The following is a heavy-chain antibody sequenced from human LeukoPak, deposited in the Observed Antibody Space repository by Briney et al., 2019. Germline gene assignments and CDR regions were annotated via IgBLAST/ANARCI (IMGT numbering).Heavy chain of an antibody. CDR2: IYQSGSA. CDR1: GASVSSIGYS. CDR3: ARNSYYDNSGEGAFDI. D-gene: IGHD3-22*01. V-gene: IGHV4-30-2*01. J-gene: IGHJ3*02. Sequence: PSETLSLTCGVSGASVSSIGYSWSWIRQPPGRGLEWIGYIYQSGSASYNPSLQSRVTISIDKSKNQFSLNLNSVTAADTAVYYCARNSYYDNSGEGAFDIWGQGTMVTVSS.